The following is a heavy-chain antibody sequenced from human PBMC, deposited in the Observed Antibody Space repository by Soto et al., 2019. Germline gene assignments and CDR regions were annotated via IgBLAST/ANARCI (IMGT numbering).Heavy chain of an antibody. D-gene: IGHD6-13*01. CDR3: ARGCSSSFLAFDI. V-gene: IGHV3-21*01. CDR2: ISSSSSYI. J-gene: IGHJ3*02. Sequence: GGSLRLSCAASGFTFSSYSMNWVRQAPGKGLEWVSSISSSSSYIYYADSVKGRFTISRDNAKNSLYLQMNSLRAEDTAVYYCARGCSSSFLAFDIWGQGTMVTVSS. CDR1: GFTFSSYS.